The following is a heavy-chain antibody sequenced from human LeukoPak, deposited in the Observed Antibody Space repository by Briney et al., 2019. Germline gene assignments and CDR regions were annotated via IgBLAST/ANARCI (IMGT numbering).Heavy chain of an antibody. CDR3: VRAREMDV. CDR1: GFTFSGSY. Sequence: GGSLRLSCAASGFTFSGSYMNWVRQAPGRGPEWVSFSSPAGSDIYYADSVRGRFTISRDDARNSLFLQMNSLRAEDTAVYYCVRAREMDVWGKGTTVTVTS. CDR2: SSPAGSDI. J-gene: IGHJ6*04. V-gene: IGHV3-11*04. D-gene: IGHD1-26*01.